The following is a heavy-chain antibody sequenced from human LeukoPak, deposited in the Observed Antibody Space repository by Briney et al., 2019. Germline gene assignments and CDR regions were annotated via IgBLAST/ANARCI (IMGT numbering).Heavy chain of an antibody. CDR3: AKPYDSTNYYFDY. CDR2: IYSGGST. D-gene: IGHD3-22*01. J-gene: IGHJ4*02. Sequence: GGSLRLSCAASGFTVSSNYMSWVRQAPGKGLEWVSVIYSGGSTYYADSVKGRFTISRDNSKNTLYLQMNSLRAEDTAVYYCAKPYDSTNYYFDYWGQGTLVTVSS. V-gene: IGHV3-53*01. CDR1: GFTVSSNY.